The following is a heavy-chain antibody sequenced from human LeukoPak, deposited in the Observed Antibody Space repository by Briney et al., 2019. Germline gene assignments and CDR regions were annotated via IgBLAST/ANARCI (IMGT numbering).Heavy chain of an antibody. V-gene: IGHV3-30*02. CDR3: AKDLLYGDYVNYFDY. J-gene: IGHJ4*02. CDR2: IRYDGSNK. D-gene: IGHD4-17*01. Sequence: GGSLRLSCAASGFTFSSYGMHWVRQAPGKGLEWVAFIRYDGSNKYYADSVEGRFTISRDNSKNTLYLQMNSLRAEDTAVYYCAKDLLYGDYVNYFDYWGQGTLVTVSS. CDR1: GFTFSSYG.